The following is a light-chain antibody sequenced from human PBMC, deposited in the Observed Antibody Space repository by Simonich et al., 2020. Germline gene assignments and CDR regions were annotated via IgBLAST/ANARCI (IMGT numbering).Light chain of an antibody. Sequence: QSALTQPASVSGSPRQSITLSCTGTSSDVGGYNYVSWYQQHPGKAPKLMIYYVSNRPSGVSNRFSGSKSGNTASLTISVRKAEDEADYYCSSYTSSSTLVFGGGTKLTVL. CDR2: YVS. CDR3: SSYTSSSTLV. J-gene: IGLJ2*01. CDR1: SSDVGGYNY. V-gene: IGLV2-14*03.